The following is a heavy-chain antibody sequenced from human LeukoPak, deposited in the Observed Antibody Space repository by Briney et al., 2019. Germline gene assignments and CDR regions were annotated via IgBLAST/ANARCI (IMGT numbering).Heavy chain of an antibody. CDR3: ATRFARIRTDYGDYVRKQIDY. V-gene: IGHV4-4*07. J-gene: IGHJ4*02. CDR2: IYSSGST. Sequence: SETLSLTCTVSGVSISRYYWSWIRQPAGKGLEWIGRIYSSGSTTYNPSLKSRVTMSIDTSKNQFSLRLSFVTAADTAVYYCATRFARIRTDYGDYVRKQIDYWGQGTLVTVSS. CDR1: GVSISRYY. D-gene: IGHD4-17*01.